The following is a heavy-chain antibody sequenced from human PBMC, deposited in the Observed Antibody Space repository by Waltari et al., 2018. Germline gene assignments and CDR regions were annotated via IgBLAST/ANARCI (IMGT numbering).Heavy chain of an antibody. CDR3: TTGIVELESERAAF. CDR2: VRSKHNNFAT. D-gene: IGHD1-1*01. Sequence: EVQVVESGGGFIQTGESLRLSCLASGVTIGGPAMEGVRQSPGKGLQWIGRVRSKHNNFATVYAESMRGRSMVSRNASMNTAYLQIDNVTPDDTAVYYCTTGIVELESERAAFWGRGVLVTVTS. CDR1: GVTIGGPA. V-gene: IGHV3-73*01. J-gene: IGHJ4*02.